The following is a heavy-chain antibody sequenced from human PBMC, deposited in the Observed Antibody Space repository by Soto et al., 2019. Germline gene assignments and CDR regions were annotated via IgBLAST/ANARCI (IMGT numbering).Heavy chain of an antibody. CDR3: ARDRHCSSPFCSLLTGFDP. CDR1: GFSFSDYW. D-gene: IGHD2-15*01. J-gene: IGHJ5*02. Sequence: EVQLVESGGGLVQPGGSLRLSCAASGFSFSDYWMSWVRQAPGKGLEWVANIKQDGSETYYLDSVKGRFSISRDNAKNSLFLQMTHLRGDDTAVYFWARDRHCSSPFCSLLTGFDPWGQGTLVTVSS. CDR2: IKQDGSET. V-gene: IGHV3-7*01.